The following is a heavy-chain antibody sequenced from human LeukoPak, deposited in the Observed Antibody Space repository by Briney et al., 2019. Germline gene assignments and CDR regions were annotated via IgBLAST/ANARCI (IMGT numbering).Heavy chain of an antibody. Sequence: GESLKISCKCSGYIFNSYWIGWVRQVPGEGLELMGIIYPGDSDTRYSPSFQGQVTISADKPISTACLQWSSLKASYTAMYYCARRGDYDTPFGYWGQGTLVTVSS. J-gene: IGHJ4*02. V-gene: IGHV5-51*01. D-gene: IGHD3-9*01. CDR3: ARRGDYDTPFGY. CDR2: IYPGDSDT. CDR1: GYIFNSYW.